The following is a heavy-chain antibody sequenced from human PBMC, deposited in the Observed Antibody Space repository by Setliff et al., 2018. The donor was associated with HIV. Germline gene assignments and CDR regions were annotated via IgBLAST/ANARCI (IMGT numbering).Heavy chain of an antibody. J-gene: IGHJ3*02. Sequence: SETLSLTCTVSGGSISSYYWSWIRQPAGKGLEWIGRIYSTGSINYNPSLRSGVTMSVDRSKNSFSLEVTSVTAADTAIYYCARDFGTFHAFDMWGQGTVVTVS. D-gene: IGHD3-10*01. V-gene: IGHV4-4*07. CDR1: GGSISSYY. CDR2: IYSTGSI. CDR3: ARDFGTFHAFDM.